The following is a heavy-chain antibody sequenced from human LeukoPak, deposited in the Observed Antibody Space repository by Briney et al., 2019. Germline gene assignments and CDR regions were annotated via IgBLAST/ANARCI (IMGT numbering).Heavy chain of an antibody. V-gene: IGHV3-23*01. Sequence: GRCLRPSCTAAGFTFSSHATTCVSQAAGKWLQWDSSITGSGSGAYYADSVKGRVTISRDNSKNTLFLQMDSLRAEDTAMYYCAKVRGDHAHLQDDFDYWGQGTLVTVSS. D-gene: IGHD2-21*02. J-gene: IGHJ4*02. CDR3: AKVRGDHAHLQDDFDY. CDR2: ITGSGSGA. CDR1: GFTFSSHA.